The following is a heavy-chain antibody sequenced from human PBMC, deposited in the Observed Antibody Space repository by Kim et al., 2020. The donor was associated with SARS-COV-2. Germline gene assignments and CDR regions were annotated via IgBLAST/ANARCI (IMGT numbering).Heavy chain of an antibody. CDR2: IYYTGST. CDR1: GGSISDYY. V-gene: IGHV4-59*13. Sequence: SETLSLTCTVSGGSISDYYWTWIRQPPGKGLDWIGYIYYTGSTNYNPSLKSRVTISVDTSKNQFSLKLSSVTAADTAVYYCARDSYKSGWNKVDYWGQGTLVTVSS. J-gene: IGHJ4*02. D-gene: IGHD6-19*01. CDR3: ARDSYKSGWNKVDY.